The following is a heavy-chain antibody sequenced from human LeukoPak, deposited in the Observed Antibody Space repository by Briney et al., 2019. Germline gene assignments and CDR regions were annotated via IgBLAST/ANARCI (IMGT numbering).Heavy chain of an antibody. CDR1: GGSISSGSYY. CDR3: ARRVLGFDY. CDR2: IYTSGST. Sequence: PSQTLSLTCTVSGGSISSGSYYWSWIRQPAGKGLEWIGRIYTSGSTNYNPSLKSRVTISVDTSKNQFSLKLSSVTAADTAVYYCARRVLGFDYWGQGTLVTVSS. J-gene: IGHJ4*02. V-gene: IGHV4-61*02.